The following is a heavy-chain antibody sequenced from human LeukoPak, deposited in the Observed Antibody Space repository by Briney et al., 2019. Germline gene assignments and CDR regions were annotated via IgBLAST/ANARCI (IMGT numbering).Heavy chain of an antibody. J-gene: IGHJ4*02. CDR2: VYYSGSS. CDR1: GGSINGYY. CDR3: ARDSPPFDY. V-gene: IGHV4-59*01. Sequence: KPSETLSLTCTVSGGSINGYYWTWIRQSPGKGLEWIGYVYYSGSSNYNPSLKSRVTISADTSKNQFSLKLTSVTAADTAVYYCARDSPPFDYWGQGTLVTVSS.